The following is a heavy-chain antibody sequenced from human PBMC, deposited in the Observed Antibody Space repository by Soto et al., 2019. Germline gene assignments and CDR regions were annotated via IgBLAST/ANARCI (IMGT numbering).Heavy chain of an antibody. V-gene: IGHV4-4*02. D-gene: IGHD6-19*01. CDR1: GGSISSSNW. CDR2: IYHSGST. J-gene: IGHJ4*02. Sequence: TLSLTCAVSGGSISSSNWWSWVRQPPGKGLEWIGEIYHSGSTNYNPSLKSRVTISVDKSKNQFSLKLSSVTAADTAVYYCARVGIAVAGTIFDYWGQGTLVTVSS. CDR3: ARVGIAVAGTIFDY.